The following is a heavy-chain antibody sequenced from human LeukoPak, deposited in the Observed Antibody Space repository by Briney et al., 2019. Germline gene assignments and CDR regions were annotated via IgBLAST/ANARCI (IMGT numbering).Heavy chain of an antibody. J-gene: IGHJ4*02. D-gene: IGHD6-13*01. V-gene: IGHV3-7*01. CDR3: ARGLPYSSSPLEY. CDR1: GFTFNNYW. CDR2: IKQDGSEK. Sequence: GGSLRLSCAASGFTFNNYWMSWVRQAPGKGLEWVANIKQDGSEKYYMDSVKGRFTISRDNARNSLYLQVNSLRAEDTAVYYCARGLPYSSSPLEYWGQGTLVTVSS.